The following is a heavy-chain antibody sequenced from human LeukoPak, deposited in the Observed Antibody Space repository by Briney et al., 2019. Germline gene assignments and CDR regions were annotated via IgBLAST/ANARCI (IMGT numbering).Heavy chain of an antibody. CDR2: INSDGSSK. Sequence: GGSLRLSCAVSGFTFSTYWMHWVRQAPGKGLVWVARINSDGSSKNYADSVKGRFTITRDSAKNTLFLQMDSLRAEDTAVYYCVRGTSRENGYGGDDPYWGRGTLVVVSS. J-gene: IGHJ4*02. D-gene: IGHD2-21*02. V-gene: IGHV3-74*01. CDR3: VRGTSRENGYGGDDPY. CDR1: GFTFSTYW.